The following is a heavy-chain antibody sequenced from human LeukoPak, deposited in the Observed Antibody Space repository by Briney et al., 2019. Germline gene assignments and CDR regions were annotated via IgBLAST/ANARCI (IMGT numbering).Heavy chain of an antibody. CDR1: GYTFTSYG. CDR2: ISAYNGNT. Sequence: ASVKVSCKASGYTFTSYGISWVRQAPGQGLEWMGWISAYNGNTNYAQKLQGRVTMTTDTSTSTAYMELRSLRSDDTAVYYCARVTMVRGATPDAFDIWGQGAMVTVSS. V-gene: IGHV1-18*01. J-gene: IGHJ3*02. D-gene: IGHD3-10*01. CDR3: ARVTMVRGATPDAFDI.